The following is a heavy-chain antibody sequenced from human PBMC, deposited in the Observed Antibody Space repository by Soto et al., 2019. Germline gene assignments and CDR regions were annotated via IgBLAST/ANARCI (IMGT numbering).Heavy chain of an antibody. V-gene: IGHV1-18*01. J-gene: IGHJ6*02. D-gene: IGHD6-6*01. CDR1: GYTFTSYG. CDR3: ARKGGSSSSGYYYYGMDV. Sequence: ASVKVSCKASGYTFTSYGISWVRQAPGQGLEWMGWISGYNGNTNYAQNLQGRVAMTTDTSTSTAYMELRSLRSDDTAVYYCARKGGSSSSGYYYYGMDVWGQGTTVTVSS. CDR2: ISGYNGNT.